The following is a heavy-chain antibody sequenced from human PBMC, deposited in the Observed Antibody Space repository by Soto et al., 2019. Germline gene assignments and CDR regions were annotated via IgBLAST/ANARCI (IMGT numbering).Heavy chain of an antibody. V-gene: IGHV1-18*01. CDR2: ISVYNGNT. D-gene: IGHD3-16*01. CDR3: ARHLLGYYFDY. CDR1: GYTFTSYG. Sequence: ASVKVSCKASGYTFTSYGISWVRQAPGQGLEWMGWISVYNGNTNYAQKLQGRVTMTTDASTSTAYMELRSLRSDDTAVYHCARHLLGYYFDYWGQETLVTVSS. J-gene: IGHJ4*02.